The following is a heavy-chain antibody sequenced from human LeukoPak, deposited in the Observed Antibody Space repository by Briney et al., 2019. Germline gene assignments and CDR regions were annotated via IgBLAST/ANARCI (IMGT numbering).Heavy chain of an antibody. J-gene: IGHJ4*02. V-gene: IGHV3-23*01. CDR1: GFTFSSSA. Sequence: GGSLRLSCAASGFTFSSSAMSWVRQAPGKGLEWVSSISGSGSGGSTYYADSVKGRFTISRDNSKNTLYLQMNSLIAKDTAVYYCAKSGYNRFDYWGQGTRVTVSS. CDR3: AKSGYNRFDY. D-gene: IGHD5-24*01. CDR2: ISGSGSGGST.